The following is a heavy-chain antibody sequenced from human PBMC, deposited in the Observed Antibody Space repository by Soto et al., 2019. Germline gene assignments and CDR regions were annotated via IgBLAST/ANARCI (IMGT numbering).Heavy chain of an antibody. CDR1: GFTFSGSA. CDR2: IRSKANTYAT. Sequence: EVQLVESGGGLVQPGGSLQLSGAASGFTFSGSAMHWVRQASGRGLEWVGRIRSKANTYATAYAASLKGRFTISRDDSKNTASLQMNSLKTEDTAIYYCTTEGPGFDSWGQGTLVTVSS. CDR3: TTEGPGFDS. D-gene: IGHD7-27*01. V-gene: IGHV3-73*02. J-gene: IGHJ4*02.